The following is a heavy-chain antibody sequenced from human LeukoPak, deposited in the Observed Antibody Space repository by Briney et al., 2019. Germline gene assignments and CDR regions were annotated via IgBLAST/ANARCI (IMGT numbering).Heavy chain of an antibody. D-gene: IGHD4-17*01. CDR1: GGSISSYY. CDR2: IYYSGST. CDR3: ARELDYGDCGGWVDY. V-gene: IGHV4-59*01. J-gene: IGHJ4*02. Sequence: SETLSLTCTVSGGSISSYYWSWIRQPPGKGLEWIGYIYYSGSTNYNPSLKSRVTISVDTSKNQFSLKLSSVTAADTAVYYCARELDYGDCGGWVDYWGQGTLVTVSS.